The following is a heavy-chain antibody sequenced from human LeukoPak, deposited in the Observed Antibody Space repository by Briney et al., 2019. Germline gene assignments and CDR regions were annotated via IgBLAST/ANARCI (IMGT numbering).Heavy chain of an antibody. V-gene: IGHV4-59*08. J-gene: IGHJ4*02. D-gene: IGHD3-22*01. Sequence: SETLSLTCTVSGGSISRYYWSWIRQPPGKGLEGIGYIYYSGSTNYNPSLKSRVTISVDTSNNQFSLKLSSVTAADTAVYYCARQVVITGRTPKYYFDYWGQGTLVTVSS. CDR2: IYYSGST. CDR3: ARQVVITGRTPKYYFDY. CDR1: GGSISRYY.